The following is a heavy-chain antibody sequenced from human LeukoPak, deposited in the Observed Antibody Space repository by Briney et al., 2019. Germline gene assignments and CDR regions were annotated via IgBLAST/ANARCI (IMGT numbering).Heavy chain of an antibody. J-gene: IGHJ4*02. D-gene: IGHD6-6*01. V-gene: IGHV4-59*01. CDR2: IFYTGST. CDR3: AGVVNRGYSDY. Sequence: SETLSLTCTVSGVSISGNYWSWIRQPPGKGLEWIGYIFYTGSTNYNPSPQSRVTILLDTSKNQFSLKLSSVSAADTAVYYCAGVVNRGYSDYWGQGTLVTVSS. CDR1: GVSISGNY.